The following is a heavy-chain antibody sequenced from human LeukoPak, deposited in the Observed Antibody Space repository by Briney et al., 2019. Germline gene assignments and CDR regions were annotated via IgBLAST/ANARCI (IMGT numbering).Heavy chain of an antibody. Sequence: SQTLSLTCTVSGGSISSGDYYWSWIRQPPGKGLEWIGYIYYSGSTYYNPSLKSRVTISVDTSKNQFSLKLSSVTAADTAVYYCARDPKYYYGSGSSPHWVWGQGTTVTVS. CDR3: ARDPKYYYGSGSSPHWV. V-gene: IGHV4-30-4*01. D-gene: IGHD3-10*01. J-gene: IGHJ6*02. CDR2: IYYSGST. CDR1: GGSISSGDYY.